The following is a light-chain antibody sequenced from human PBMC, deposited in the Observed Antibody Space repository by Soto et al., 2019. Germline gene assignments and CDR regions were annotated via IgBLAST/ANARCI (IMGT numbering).Light chain of an antibody. CDR2: DAS. CDR1: QDISNY. J-gene: IGKJ4*01. V-gene: IGKV1-33*01. CDR3: QQYENSPS. Sequence: DIQLTQSPSSLSASVGDRVTITCQASQDISNYLNCHQQKPGKAPKALIDDASNLATGVPSRFSGSGSGTDFTFTINSLQPEDIGTYYCQQYENSPSFGGGTKVDIK.